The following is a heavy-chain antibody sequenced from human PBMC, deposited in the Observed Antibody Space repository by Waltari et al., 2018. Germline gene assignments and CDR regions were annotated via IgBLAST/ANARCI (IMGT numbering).Heavy chain of an antibody. CDR1: GGTFSSYT. CDR2: IIPILGIA. J-gene: IGHJ4*02. CDR3: ARGGVGVVVAATLGY. V-gene: IGHV1-69*02. D-gene: IGHD2-15*01. Sequence: QVQLVQSGAEVKKPGSSVKVSCKASGGTFSSYTIRWVRQAPGQGLEWMGRIIPILGIANYAQKFQGRVTITADKSTSTAYMELSSLRSEDTAVYYCARGGVGVVVAATLGYWGQGTLVTVSS.